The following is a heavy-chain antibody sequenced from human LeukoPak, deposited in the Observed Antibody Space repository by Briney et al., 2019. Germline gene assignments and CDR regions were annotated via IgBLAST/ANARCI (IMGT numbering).Heavy chain of an antibody. CDR3: ARDFGLMANYFYYMDV. CDR2: INANSGDS. Sequence: ASVKVSCKASGYTFTSYYMHWVRQAPGQGLEWIGSINANSGDSKYGRRFQGRVTLTRDTSISTAYMQLDSLKSDDTALYFCARDFGLMANYFYYMDVWGKGTTVTIAS. J-gene: IGHJ6*03. D-gene: IGHD5-24*01. CDR1: GYTFTSYY. V-gene: IGHV1-2*02.